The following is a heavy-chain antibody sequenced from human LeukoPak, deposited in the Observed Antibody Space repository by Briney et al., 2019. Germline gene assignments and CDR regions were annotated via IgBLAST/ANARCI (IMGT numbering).Heavy chain of an antibody. CDR3: AKDGTDGSPDYFDY. V-gene: IGHV3-23*01. D-gene: IGHD1-1*01. J-gene: IGHJ4*02. Sequence: GGSLRLSCAASGLTFRGYAMSWVPQAPGKGLEWVSGISGSGGSAYYADSVKGRFTISRDNSKNTLYLQINSLRDEDTAVYYCAKDGTDGSPDYFDYWGQGTLVTVSS. CDR2: ISGSGGSA. CDR1: GLTFRGYA.